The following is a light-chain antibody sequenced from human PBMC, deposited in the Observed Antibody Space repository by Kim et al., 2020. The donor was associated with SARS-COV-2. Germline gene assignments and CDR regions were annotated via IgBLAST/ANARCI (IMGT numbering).Light chain of an antibody. CDR1: QSVGSN. V-gene: IGKV3-15*01. CDR2: GAS. CDR3: QQYDDWPPWT. J-gene: IGKJ1*01. Sequence: SLGERATLSCRASQSVGSNLAWYQQKPGQATGLLIYGASTRATGIPARFSGSGSGTEFTLTISSLQSEDSAVYYCQQYDDWPPWTFGQGTKVDIK.